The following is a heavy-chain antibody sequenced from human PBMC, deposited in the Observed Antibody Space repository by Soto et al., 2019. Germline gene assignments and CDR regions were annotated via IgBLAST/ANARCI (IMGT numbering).Heavy chain of an antibody. J-gene: IGHJ4*02. Sequence: PGGSLRLSCAASGFTFSSYSMNWVRQAPGKGLEWVSSISSSSSYIYYADSVKGRFTISRDNAKNSLYLQMNSPRAEDTAVYYCTRSAVVVPAATNQIDYWGQGTLVTVSS. CDR3: TRSAVVVPAATNQIDY. V-gene: IGHV3-21*03. D-gene: IGHD2-2*01. CDR1: GFTFSSYS. CDR2: ISSSSSYI.